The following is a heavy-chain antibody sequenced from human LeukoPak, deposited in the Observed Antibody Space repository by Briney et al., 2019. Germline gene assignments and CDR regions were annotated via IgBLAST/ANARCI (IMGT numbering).Heavy chain of an antibody. Sequence: GASVKVSCKASGYTFTSYGISWVRQAPGQGLEWMGWISAYNGNTNYAQKLQGRVTMTTDTSTSTAYMELRSLRSDDTAVYYCARERPEPIAVAAKSAFDIWGQGTMVTVSS. CDR3: ARERPEPIAVAAKSAFDI. CDR2: ISAYNGNT. CDR1: GYTFTSYG. D-gene: IGHD6-19*01. V-gene: IGHV1-18*01. J-gene: IGHJ3*02.